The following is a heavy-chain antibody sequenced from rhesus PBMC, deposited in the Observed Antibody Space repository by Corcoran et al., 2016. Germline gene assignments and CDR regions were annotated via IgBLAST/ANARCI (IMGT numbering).Heavy chain of an antibody. Sequence: QVQLQESGPGVVKPSETLSLTCAVSGGPISDRSRWSWVRQPPGKGLEWIGYIYGSSTSTNYNPSLKSRVTISKDTSKNQFSLKLSSVTAADTAVYYCAREWIQLQFDYWGQGVLVTVSS. CDR2: IYGSSTST. V-gene: IGHV4S10*01. D-gene: IGHD5-12*01. CDR1: GGPISDRSR. J-gene: IGHJ4*01. CDR3: AREWIQLQFDY.